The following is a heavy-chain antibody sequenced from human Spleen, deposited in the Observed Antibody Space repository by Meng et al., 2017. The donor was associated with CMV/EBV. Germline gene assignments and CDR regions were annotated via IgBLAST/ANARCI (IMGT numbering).Heavy chain of an antibody. D-gene: IGHD3-9*01. CDR3: AKEQTYYDILTGYYTEYYFDY. J-gene: IGHJ4*02. Sequence: GESLKISCAASGFTFSTYWMSWVRQAPGKGLEWVSAISGSGGSTYYADSVKGRFTISRDNSKNTLYLQMNSLRAEDTAVYYCAKEQTYYDILTGYYTEYYFDYWGQGTLVTVSS. CDR1: GFTFSTYW. CDR2: ISGSGGST. V-gene: IGHV3-23*01.